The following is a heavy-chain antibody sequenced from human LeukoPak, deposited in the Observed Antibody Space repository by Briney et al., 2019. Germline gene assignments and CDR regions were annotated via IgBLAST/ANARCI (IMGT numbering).Heavy chain of an antibody. D-gene: IGHD2-2*01. CDR1: GGTFSSYA. CDR2: IIRFFGTA. Sequence: AVKVSCKASGGTFSSYAISWVRQAPGQGLEWMGGIIRFFGTANYAQKFQGRVTITADESTSTAYMELSSLRSEDTAVYYCARDQYCSSTSCPLYYYYGMDVWGQGSTVTVSS. CDR3: ARDQYCSSTSCPLYYYYGMDV. J-gene: IGHJ6*02. V-gene: IGHV1-69*13.